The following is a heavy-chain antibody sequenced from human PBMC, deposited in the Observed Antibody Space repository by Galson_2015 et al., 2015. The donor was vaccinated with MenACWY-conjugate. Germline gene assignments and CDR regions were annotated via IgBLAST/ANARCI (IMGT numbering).Heavy chain of an antibody. V-gene: IGHV3-74*01. J-gene: IGHJ5*01. D-gene: IGHD6-25*01. CDR1: GFTFNSYW. Sequence: SLRLSCAVSGFTFNSYWVHWVRQAPGKELVWVSRISRDGSATYYADSLKGRFTISRDNSKNTLFLQMNSLRVEDMAIYYCTRELSPSYGYFDPWGQGTLVTVSS. CDR3: TRELSPSYGYFDP. CDR2: ISRDGSAT.